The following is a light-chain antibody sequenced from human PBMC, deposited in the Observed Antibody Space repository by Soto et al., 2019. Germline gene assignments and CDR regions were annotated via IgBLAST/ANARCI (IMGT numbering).Light chain of an antibody. Sequence: DIQMTQSPSTLSASVGDRVTITCRASQSISSWLAWYQQKPGKAPKLLIYKASSLESGVPSRFSGSGAGTEFTRTISSLQPDYFATYYCQQYNSSPTFGQGTKVEIK. CDR1: QSISSW. V-gene: IGKV1-5*03. CDR2: KAS. J-gene: IGKJ1*01. CDR3: QQYNSSPT.